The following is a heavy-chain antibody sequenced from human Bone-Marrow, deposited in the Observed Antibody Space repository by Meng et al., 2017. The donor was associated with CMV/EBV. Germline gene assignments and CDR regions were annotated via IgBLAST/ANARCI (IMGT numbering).Heavy chain of an antibody. J-gene: IGHJ6*02. Sequence: SVKVSCKASGYTFIGYDLHWVRQAPGQGLEWMGRIIPILGIANYAQKFQGRVTITADKSTSTAYMELSSLRSEDTAVYYCARGGVKYSSSRRYNYYGMEVWGQGTTVPSP. CDR1: GYTFIGYD. CDR3: ARGGVKYSSSRRYNYYGMEV. CDR2: IIPILGIA. V-gene: IGHV1-69*04. D-gene: IGHD6-13*01.